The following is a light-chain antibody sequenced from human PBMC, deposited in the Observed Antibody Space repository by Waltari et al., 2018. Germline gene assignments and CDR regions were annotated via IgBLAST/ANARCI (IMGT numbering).Light chain of an antibody. CDR3: FAAADNNWV. J-gene: IGLJ3*02. CDR1: ILAKKY. V-gene: IGLV3-27*01. Sequence: SYELTQPSSVSVSPGQTAKILCSGDILAKKYARWFQQKPGQAPLLLIYEDSERPSEIPGRFSGSSSGTTVTLTITGAHVDDEADYYGFAAADNNWVFGGGTKLTVL. CDR2: EDS.